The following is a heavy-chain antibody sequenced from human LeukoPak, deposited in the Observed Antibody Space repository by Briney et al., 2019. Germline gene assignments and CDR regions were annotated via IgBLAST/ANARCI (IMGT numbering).Heavy chain of an antibody. D-gene: IGHD2-15*01. Sequence: PGGSLRLSCAASGFTFSSNGMHWVRQAPGKGLEWVALISYDGRNKYYADSVKGRFTISRDNSKNTLYLQMSSLRPEDTAVYYCAKERYLLDYWGQGTRVTVSS. CDR1: GFTFSSNG. CDR3: AKERYLLDY. V-gene: IGHV3-30*18. J-gene: IGHJ4*02. CDR2: ISYDGRNK.